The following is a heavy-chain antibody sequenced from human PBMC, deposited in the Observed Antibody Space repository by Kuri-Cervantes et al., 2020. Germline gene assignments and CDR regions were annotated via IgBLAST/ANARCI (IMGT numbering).Heavy chain of an antibody. CDR1: GFTFSSYE. Sequence: GESLKISCAASGFTFSSYEMNWVRQAPGKGLEWVSYISSSGSTIYCADSVKGRFTISRDNAKNSLYLQMNSLRAADTAVYYCARGRAPHRYYYYMDVWGKGTTVTVSS. V-gene: IGHV3-48*03. J-gene: IGHJ6*03. CDR2: ISSSGSTI. CDR3: ARGRAPHRYYYYMDV.